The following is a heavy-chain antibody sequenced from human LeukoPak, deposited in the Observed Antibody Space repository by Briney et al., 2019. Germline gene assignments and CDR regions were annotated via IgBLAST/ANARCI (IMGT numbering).Heavy chain of an antibody. CDR3: ARGGHSDYYDSSGYCDY. CDR2: INHSRST. J-gene: IGHJ4*02. Sequence: SETLSLTCAVYGGFFSGYYWSWIRQPPGKGLEWIGEINHSRSTNYNPSLKSRVTISVDTSKNQFSLKLSSVTAADTAVYYCARGGHSDYYDSSGYCDYWGQGTLVTVSS. CDR1: GGFFSGYY. V-gene: IGHV4-34*01. D-gene: IGHD3-22*01.